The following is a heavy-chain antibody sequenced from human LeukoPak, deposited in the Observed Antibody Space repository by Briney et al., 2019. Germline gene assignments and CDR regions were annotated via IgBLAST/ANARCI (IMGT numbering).Heavy chain of an antibody. D-gene: IGHD6-6*01. CDR1: GFTFDDYA. V-gene: IGHV3-9*01. Sequence: PGGSLRLSCAVSGFTFDDYAMHWVRQVPGKGLEWVSGINWNSDSIGYADSVKGRFTTSRDNAKNSLYLQMNSLRAEDTALYYCARGPSLNYYMDVWGKGTTVTVSS. CDR2: INWNSDSI. J-gene: IGHJ6*03. CDR3: ARGPSLNYYMDV.